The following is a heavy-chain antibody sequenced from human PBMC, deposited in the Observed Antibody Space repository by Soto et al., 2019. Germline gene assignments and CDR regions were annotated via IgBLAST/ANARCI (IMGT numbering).Heavy chain of an antibody. CDR3: ARDHVIYCSGGSCYCDH. Sequence: GGSLRLSCADAGFTFSRYALHWVRQAPGKGLEWLVVISSDGGSKYYADSVKGRFTISRENSENTLFLQMNNLRVEDTALYFCARDHVIYCSGGSCYCDHWGQGTLVTVSS. J-gene: IGHJ5*02. CDR1: GFTFSRYA. V-gene: IGHV3-30-3*01. D-gene: IGHD2-15*01. CDR2: ISSDGGSK.